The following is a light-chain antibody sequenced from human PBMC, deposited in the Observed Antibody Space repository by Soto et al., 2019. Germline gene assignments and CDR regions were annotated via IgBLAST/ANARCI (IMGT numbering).Light chain of an antibody. J-gene: IGKJ1*01. CDR1: QDIGND. CDR3: LQDHDYPWT. CDR2: AAS. V-gene: IGKV1-6*02. Sequence: IQMTQSPSSLSVSVTDRVTITCRASQDIGNDLGWYQQRPGEAPELLLYAASTLRSGVPSRFRGSGSGTQFTLTINNLQPEDSATYFCLQDHDYPWTFGHGTKVEV.